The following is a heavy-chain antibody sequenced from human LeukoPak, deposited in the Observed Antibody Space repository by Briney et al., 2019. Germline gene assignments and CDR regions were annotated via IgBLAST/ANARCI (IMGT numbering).Heavy chain of an antibody. V-gene: IGHV4-59*12. D-gene: IGHD6-6*01. CDR2: IYHSGST. Sequence: SETLSLTCTVSGGSISSYYWSWIRQPPGKGLEWIGEIYHSGSTNYNPSLKSRVTISVDKSKNQFSLKLSSVTAADTAVYYCARSPGSSSFFDYWGQGTLVTVSS. J-gene: IGHJ4*02. CDR3: ARSPGSSSFFDY. CDR1: GGSISSYY.